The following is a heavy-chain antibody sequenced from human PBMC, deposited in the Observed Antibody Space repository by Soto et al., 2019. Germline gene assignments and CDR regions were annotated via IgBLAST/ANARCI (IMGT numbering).Heavy chain of an antibody. CDR3: SSDTYCSGGTCTGY. Sequence: PSETLSLTCAVYGGSFIGYSWNWIRQPPGKGLEWIGEINHSGSPNYSPSLKSRVTISVDTSKNQFSLKLNSVTAADTAIYYCSSDTYCSGGTCTGYWGQGTPVTVSS. CDR1: GGSFIGYS. J-gene: IGHJ4*02. CDR2: INHSGSP. V-gene: IGHV4-34*01. D-gene: IGHD2-15*01.